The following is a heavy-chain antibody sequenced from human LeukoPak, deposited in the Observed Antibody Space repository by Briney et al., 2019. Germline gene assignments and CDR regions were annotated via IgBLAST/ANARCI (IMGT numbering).Heavy chain of an antibody. J-gene: IGHJ6*02. V-gene: IGHV4-59*01. CDR2: IYYSGST. D-gene: IGHD3-10*01. CDR3: AREREVRGVISYGMDV. Sequence: SETLSLTCTVSGGSISSYYWSWIRQPPGKGLEWIGYIYYSGSTNYNPSLKSRVTISVDTSKNRFSLKLSSVTAADTAVYSCAREREVRGVISYGMDVWGQGTTVTVSS. CDR1: GGSISSYY.